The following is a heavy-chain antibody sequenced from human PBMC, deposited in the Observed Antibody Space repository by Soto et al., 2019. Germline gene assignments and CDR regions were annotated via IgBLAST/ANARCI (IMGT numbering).Heavy chain of an antibody. Sequence: SETLSLTCAVYGGSFSGYYWSWIRQPPGKGLEWIGEINHSGSTNYNPSLKSRVTISVDTSKSQFSLKLSSVTAADTAVYYCARARGSSSSDYYYGMDVWGQGTTVTVSS. J-gene: IGHJ6*02. CDR1: GGSFSGYY. CDR3: ARARGSSSSDYYYGMDV. D-gene: IGHD6-6*01. CDR2: INHSGST. V-gene: IGHV4-34*01.